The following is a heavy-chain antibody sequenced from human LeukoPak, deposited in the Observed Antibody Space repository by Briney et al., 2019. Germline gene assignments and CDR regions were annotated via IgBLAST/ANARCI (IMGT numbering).Heavy chain of an antibody. CDR3: ARARGPYDILTVEY. J-gene: IGHJ4*02. CDR2: ISYDGSNK. CDR1: GFTFSSYA. D-gene: IGHD3-9*01. Sequence: GGSLRLSCAASGFTFSSYAMHCVRQAPGKGLECGAVISYDGSNKYYADSVKGRFTISRDNSTNTLYLQMNSLRAEDPAVYYCARARGPYDILTVEYWGQGPLVTVSS. V-gene: IGHV3-30*04.